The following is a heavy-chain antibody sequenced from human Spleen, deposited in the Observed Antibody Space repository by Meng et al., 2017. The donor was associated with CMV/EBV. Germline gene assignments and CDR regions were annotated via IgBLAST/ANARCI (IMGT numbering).Heavy chain of an antibody. CDR1: GFTFSSYD. Sequence: GESLKISCAASGFTFSSYDMHWVRQATGKGLEWVSAIGTAGDTYYPGSVKGRFTISRENAKNSLYLQMNSLRAGDTAVYYCAQVGKAKYGMDVWGQGTTVTVSS. D-gene: IGHD1-26*01. CDR2: IGTAGDT. V-gene: IGHV3-13*01. CDR3: AQVGKAKYGMDV. J-gene: IGHJ6*02.